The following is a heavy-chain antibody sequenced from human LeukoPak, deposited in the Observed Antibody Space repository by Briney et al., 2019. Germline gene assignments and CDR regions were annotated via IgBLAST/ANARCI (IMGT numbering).Heavy chain of an antibody. CDR3: ARGHYYSIY. CDR1: GFTFSSYW. J-gene: IGHJ4*02. CDR2: INPDGSEK. Sequence: GGSLRLSCTASGFTFSSYWMTWVRQAPGKGLEWVANINPDGSEKAYVDSVKGRFTISRANAKNSLDLQMSNLRAEDTAVYFCARGHYYSIYWGLGTLVTVSS. V-gene: IGHV3-7*02.